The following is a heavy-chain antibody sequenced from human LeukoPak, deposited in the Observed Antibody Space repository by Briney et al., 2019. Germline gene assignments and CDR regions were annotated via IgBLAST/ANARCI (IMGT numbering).Heavy chain of an antibody. Sequence: SETLSLTCTVSGYSINSGYYWSWIRQPAGKGLEWIGRIYTSGSTNYNPSLKSRVTISVDTSKNQFSLKLSSVTAADTAVYYCARDLSWPQVPAAIPGAFDIWGQGTMVTVSS. CDR2: IYTSGST. CDR3: ARDLSWPQVPAAIPGAFDI. D-gene: IGHD2-2*02. CDR1: GYSINSGYY. J-gene: IGHJ3*02. V-gene: IGHV4-61*02.